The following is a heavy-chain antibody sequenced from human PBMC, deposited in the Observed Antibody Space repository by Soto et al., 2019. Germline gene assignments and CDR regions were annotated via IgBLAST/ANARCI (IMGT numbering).Heavy chain of an antibody. CDR2: IIPTLGTT. CDR1: GGSFSKFA. J-gene: IGHJ6*02. D-gene: IGHD2-21*02. CDR3: ARDDATHCGDDCYRYFYYGMDV. Sequence: ASVKVSCKASGGSFSKFAINWVRQAPGQGLEWMGGIIPTLGTTDYAHKFQGRVTITADEATRTAYMELSGLRSEDTAVYYCARDDATHCGDDCYRYFYYGMDVWGQGTTVTVSS. V-gene: IGHV1-69*13.